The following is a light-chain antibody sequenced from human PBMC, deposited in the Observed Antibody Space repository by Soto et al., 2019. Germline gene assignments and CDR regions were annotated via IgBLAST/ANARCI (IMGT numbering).Light chain of an antibody. J-gene: IGKJ2*01. CDR1: QSISSY. CDR2: AAS. Sequence: DIQMTQSPSSLSASVGDRVTITCRASQSISSYLNWYQQKPGKAPKLLIYAASSLQSWVPSRFSGSGSGTDFTLTISSLQPEDFATYYCQQSYSTPVTFGQGTKVDI. CDR3: QQSYSTPVT. V-gene: IGKV1-39*01.